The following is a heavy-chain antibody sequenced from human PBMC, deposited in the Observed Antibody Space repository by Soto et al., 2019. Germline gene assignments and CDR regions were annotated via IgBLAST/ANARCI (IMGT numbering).Heavy chain of an antibody. Sequence: QVQLVESGGGVVQPGRSLRLSCAASGFTFSSYGMHWVRQAPGKGLEWVAVISYDGSNKNYADSVKDRFTISRDNSMNTGYLQMNSLRAEDTAVYFCAKDTYYYDRSGYYVFDSWGQGTLVTVSS. CDR3: AKDTYYYDRSGYYVFDS. CDR1: GFTFSSYG. J-gene: IGHJ4*02. D-gene: IGHD3-22*01. CDR2: ISYDGSNK. V-gene: IGHV3-30*18.